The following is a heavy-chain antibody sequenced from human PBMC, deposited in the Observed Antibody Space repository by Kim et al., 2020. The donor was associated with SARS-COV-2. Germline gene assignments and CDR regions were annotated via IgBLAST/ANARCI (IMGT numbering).Heavy chain of an antibody. CDR1: GFTFSNFW. V-gene: IGHV3-74*01. CDR2: INSDGSST. CDR3: ARDQAYCSSSSCPFDY. D-gene: IGHD2-2*01. Sequence: GGSLRLSCSASGFTFSNFWMNWVRQTPEKGLMWVSQINSDGSSTTYADSVQGRVTISRDNARNTLYLEMNSLRAEDTAVYYCARDQAYCSSSSCPFDYWG. J-gene: IGHJ4*01.